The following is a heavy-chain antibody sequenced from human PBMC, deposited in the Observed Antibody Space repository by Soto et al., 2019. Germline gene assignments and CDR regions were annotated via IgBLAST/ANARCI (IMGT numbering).Heavy chain of an antibody. Sequence: SETLSLTCTVSGGSISSGGYYWSWIRQHPGKGLEWIGYIYYSGSTYYNPSLKSRVTISVDTSKNQFSLKLSSVTAADTAVYYCAREHNYDFWSGYHYWGQGTLVTVSS. CDR1: GGSISSGGYY. J-gene: IGHJ4*02. V-gene: IGHV4-31*03. CDR3: AREHNYDFWSGYHY. D-gene: IGHD3-3*01. CDR2: IYYSGST.